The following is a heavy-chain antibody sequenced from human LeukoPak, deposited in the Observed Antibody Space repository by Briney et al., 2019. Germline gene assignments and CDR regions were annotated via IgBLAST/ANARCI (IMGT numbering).Heavy chain of an antibody. Sequence: GGSLRLSCAASGFTFSSYSMNWVRQAPGKGLEWVSSISSSSSYIYYADSVKGRFTISRDNAKNSLYLQMNSLRAEDTAVYYCARGAIAAAGKAYLDYWGQGTLATVSS. D-gene: IGHD6-13*01. CDR3: ARGAIAAAGKAYLDY. J-gene: IGHJ4*02. CDR2: ISSSSSYI. V-gene: IGHV3-21*01. CDR1: GFTFSSYS.